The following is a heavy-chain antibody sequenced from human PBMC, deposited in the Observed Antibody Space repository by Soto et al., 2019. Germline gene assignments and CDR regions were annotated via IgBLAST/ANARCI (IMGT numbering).Heavy chain of an antibody. J-gene: IGHJ3*02. CDR3: AAESTDFNVLKALDDAFDI. D-gene: IGHD1-1*01. V-gene: IGHV1-58*01. Sequence: QMQLVQSGPEVKKPGTSVKVSCKASGFTFTSSAVQWVRQARGQRLEWIGWIVVGSGNTNYAQKFQERVTITRDMSTSTAYMELSSLRSEDTAVYYCAAESTDFNVLKALDDAFDIWGQGTMVTVSS. CDR2: IVVGSGNT. CDR1: GFTFTSSA.